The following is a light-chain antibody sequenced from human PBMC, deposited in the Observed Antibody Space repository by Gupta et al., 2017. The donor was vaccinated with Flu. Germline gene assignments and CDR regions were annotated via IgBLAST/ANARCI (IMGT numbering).Light chain of an antibody. CDR2: EVN. Sequence: GTSSDVGDSKYLSWYHQHPGKAPKLMVYEVNARASGVPDRFSGSKSGNTASLTVSGLQAEDEADYYCSSYAGNKKLFGGGTKLTVL. CDR1: SSDVGDSKY. V-gene: IGLV2-8*01. J-gene: IGLJ2*01. CDR3: SSYAGNKKL.